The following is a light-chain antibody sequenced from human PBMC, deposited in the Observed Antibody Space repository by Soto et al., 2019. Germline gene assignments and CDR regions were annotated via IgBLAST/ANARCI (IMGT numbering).Light chain of an antibody. J-gene: IGKJ1*01. Sequence: EIVLTQSPGTLSLSPGERATLSCRASQSLSSNYLAWYQQKPGQAPRLLIFGASSRATGIPDRFSGSGSGTDFTLTISRLEPEDFVVYYCQQYGSSAWTFGQGTKVEI. CDR3: QQYGSSAWT. V-gene: IGKV3-20*01. CDR2: GAS. CDR1: QSLSSNY.